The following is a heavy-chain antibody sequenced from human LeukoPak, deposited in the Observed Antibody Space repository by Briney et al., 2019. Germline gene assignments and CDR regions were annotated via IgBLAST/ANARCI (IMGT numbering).Heavy chain of an antibody. Sequence: ASVKVSCKASGYTFTSHYMHWVRQAPGQGLEWMGIINPSGGSTSYAQKFQGRVTMTRDTSTSTVYMELSSLRSEDTAVYYCARVAAQYDSSSAVDYWGQGTLVPVSS. CDR3: ARVAAQYDSSSAVDY. J-gene: IGHJ4*02. D-gene: IGHD3-22*01. V-gene: IGHV1-46*01. CDR1: GYTFTSHY. CDR2: INPSGGST.